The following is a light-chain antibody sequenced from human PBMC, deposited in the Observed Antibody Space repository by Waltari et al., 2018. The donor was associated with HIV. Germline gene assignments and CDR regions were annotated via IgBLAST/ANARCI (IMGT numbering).Light chain of an antibody. V-gene: IGLV1-47*02. J-gene: IGLJ1*01. CDR2: PNN. Sequence: QSVLTQPPSASGTPGQRVTISCSGSSSTIGRNYVYWYQQLPGTAPKLLIYPNNPRPSGVPYRFSGSKSGTSASLAISGLRSEDEADYYCAAWNDRLSGYVFGTGTKVTV. CDR1: SSTIGRNY. CDR3: AAWNDRLSGYV.